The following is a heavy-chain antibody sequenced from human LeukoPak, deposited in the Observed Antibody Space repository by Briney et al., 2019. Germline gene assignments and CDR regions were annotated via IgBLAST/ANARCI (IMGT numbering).Heavy chain of an antibody. Sequence: PGGSLRLSCAASGFTVSSNYMSWVRQAPGKGLEWVSIVYSDGGTYYADSVKGRFTISRDNSKNTLYLQMNSLRAEDTAVYYCARGGSSSWRLYYFDYWGQGTLVTVSS. D-gene: IGHD6-13*01. CDR3: ARGGSSSWRLYYFDY. CDR1: GFTVSSNY. J-gene: IGHJ4*02. CDR2: VYSDGGT. V-gene: IGHV3-53*01.